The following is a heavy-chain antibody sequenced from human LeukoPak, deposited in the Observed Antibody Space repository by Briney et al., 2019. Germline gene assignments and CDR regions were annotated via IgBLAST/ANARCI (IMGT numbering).Heavy chain of an antibody. V-gene: IGHV3-30*02. Sequence: QPGGSLRLSCAASGFTFSSYGMHWVRQAPGKGLEWVAFIRYDGSNKYYADSVKGRFTISRDNSKNTLYLQMNSLRAEDTAVYYCAKLSIPYDILTAYPHWGQGTLVTVSS. CDR1: GFTFSSYG. CDR2: IRYDGSNK. J-gene: IGHJ4*02. D-gene: IGHD3-9*01. CDR3: AKLSIPYDILTAYPH.